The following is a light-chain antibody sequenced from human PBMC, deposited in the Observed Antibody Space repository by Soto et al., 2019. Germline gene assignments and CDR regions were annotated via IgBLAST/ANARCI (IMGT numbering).Light chain of an antibody. Sequence: QTVVTQPPSVSGAPGQRVTISCTGSSSNIGAGYDVHWYQQRPGTAPKLLIFGNINRPSGVPDRFSGSKSGTSASLAITGLQAEDEGDYYGQSYVSTLSARDVFGTGTKVTVL. V-gene: IGLV1-40*01. CDR3: QSYVSTLSARDV. CDR1: SSNIGAGYD. CDR2: GNI. J-gene: IGLJ1*01.